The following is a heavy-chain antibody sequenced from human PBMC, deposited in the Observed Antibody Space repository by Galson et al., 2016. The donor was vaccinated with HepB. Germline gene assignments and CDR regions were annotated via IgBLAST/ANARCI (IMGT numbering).Heavy chain of an antibody. Sequence: SVKVSCKASGYIFTRNGISWVRQAPGQGLEWLGWISTNSGSTNYAQKVQDRITITTDTSTRTVYMELRSLTSDDTAVYYCARDANWNLDYWGQGTLVTVSS. V-gene: IGHV1-18*01. D-gene: IGHD1-1*01. CDR1: GYIFTRNG. J-gene: IGHJ4*02. CDR2: ISTNSGST. CDR3: ARDANWNLDY.